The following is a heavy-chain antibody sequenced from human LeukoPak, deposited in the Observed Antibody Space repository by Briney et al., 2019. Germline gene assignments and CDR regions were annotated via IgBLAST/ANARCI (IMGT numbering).Heavy chain of an antibody. CDR3: AIGGGVQLERPFDY. CDR1: GGTFSSYT. D-gene: IGHD1-1*01. CDR2: IIPILGIA. V-gene: IGHV1-69*02. J-gene: IGHJ4*02. Sequence: SSVKVSCKTSGGTFSSYTISWVRQAPGQGLEWMGRIIPILGIANYAQKFQGRVTITADKSTSTAYMELSSLRSEDTAVYYCAIGGGVQLERPFDYWGQGTLVTVSS.